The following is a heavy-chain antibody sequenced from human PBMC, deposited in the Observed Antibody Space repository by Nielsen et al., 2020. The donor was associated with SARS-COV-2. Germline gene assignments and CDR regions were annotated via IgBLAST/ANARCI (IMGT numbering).Heavy chain of an antibody. D-gene: IGHD3-10*01. J-gene: IGHJ6*03. Sequence: GSLRLSCIVSGGSISSGSHYWSWIRQPPGKGLEWIGYIFYRGNTNYNPSLKSRVTISVDTSTNQFSLKLSSVTAADTAIYYCARGLFDYGSGPHYYYYYYMDVWGKGTTVTVSS. V-gene: IGHV4-61*01. CDR2: IFYRGNT. CDR1: GGSISSGSHY. CDR3: ARGLFDYGSGPHYYYYYYMDV.